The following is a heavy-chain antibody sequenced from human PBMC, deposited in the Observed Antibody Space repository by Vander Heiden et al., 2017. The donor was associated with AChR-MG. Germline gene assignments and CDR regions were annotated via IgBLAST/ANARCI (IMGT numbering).Heavy chain of an antibody. CDR3: ARDLSIRGYSGYDCGY. V-gene: IGHV3-33*01. Sequence: QVQPVEPGGGGVQPGWSLRPACEASRFTFSSYGMRWVRQAPGKGLEGVEVIWYDGSNKYYADSVKGRFTISRDNSKNTLYLQMNSLRAEDTAVYYCARDLSIRGYSGYDCGYWGQGTLVTVSS. CDR2: IWYDGSNK. D-gene: IGHD5-12*01. J-gene: IGHJ4*02. CDR1: RFTFSSYG.